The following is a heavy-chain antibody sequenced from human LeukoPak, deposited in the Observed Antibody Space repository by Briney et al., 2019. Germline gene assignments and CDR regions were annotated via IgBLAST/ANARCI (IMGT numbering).Heavy chain of an antibody. V-gene: IGHV3-23*01. D-gene: IGHD4-17*01. CDR1: GFTFSSYG. J-gene: IGHJ5*02. CDR2: ISGSGGST. Sequence: GGSLRLSCAASGFTFSSYGMSWVRQAPGKGLEWVSAISGSGGSTYYADSVKGRFTISRDNAKNSLYLQMNSLRAEDTAVYYCARGSDYGDYWFDPWGQGTLVTVSS. CDR3: ARGSDYGDYWFDP.